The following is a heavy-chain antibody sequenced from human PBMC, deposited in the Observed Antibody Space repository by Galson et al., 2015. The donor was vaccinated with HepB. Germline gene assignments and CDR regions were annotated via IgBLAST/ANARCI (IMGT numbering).Heavy chain of an antibody. CDR2: TSSSGSTI. CDR3: ARRDYYYGMDV. J-gene: IGHJ6*02. CDR1: GFTFSSYE. Sequence: SLRLSCAASGFTFSSYEMNWVRQAPGKGLEWVSYTSSSGSTIYYADSVKGRFTISRDNAKNSLYLQMNSLRAEDTAVYYCARRDYYYGMDVWGQGTTVTVSS. V-gene: IGHV3-48*03.